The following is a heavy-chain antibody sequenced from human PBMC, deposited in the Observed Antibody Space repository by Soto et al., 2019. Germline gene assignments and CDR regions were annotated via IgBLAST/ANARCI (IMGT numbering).Heavy chain of an antibody. CDR2: ISRNGDIT. Sequence: EVQLLESGGGLVRPGGSLRLSCVASGFDFSSNSMTWARQAPGKGLEWVGGISRNGDITFYRDSVKGRFTISRDISKSTLSLYMSRVRVEETGMYFCSKCASFGDAWGHITLATV. J-gene: IGHJ5*01. V-gene: IGHV3-23*01. CDR1: GFDFSSNS. D-gene: IGHD3-10*01. CDR3: SKCASFGDA.